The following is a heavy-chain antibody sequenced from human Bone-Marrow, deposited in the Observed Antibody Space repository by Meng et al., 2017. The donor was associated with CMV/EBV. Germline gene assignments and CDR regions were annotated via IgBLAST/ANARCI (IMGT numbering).Heavy chain of an antibody. D-gene: IGHD6-25*01. V-gene: IGHV3-23*01. J-gene: IGHJ4*02. CDR1: GFTASTYG. Sequence: ASGFTASTYGMSWVRQAPGKGLEWVSLISSSGSYTSYADSVRGRFTISRDNSKNTLDLHMNSLRGEDTAVYYCAKSNHGGSYYFDFWGQGTLVTVSS. CDR3: AKSNHGGSYYFDF. CDR2: ISSSGSYT.